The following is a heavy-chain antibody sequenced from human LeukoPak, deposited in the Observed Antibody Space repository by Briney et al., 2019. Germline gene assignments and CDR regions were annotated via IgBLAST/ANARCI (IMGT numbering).Heavy chain of an antibody. CDR3: ARQNYDSMTGPNWFDP. J-gene: IGHJ5*02. Sequence: GEXXKISFKGSGYSFTSHWIGWVRQMPGKGLEWMGIILPGDSDTRYSPSFQGQVTISVEKSISTAYLQWSSLRASDTAIYYCARQNYDSMTGPNWFDPWGQGTLVTVSS. D-gene: IGHD3-9*01. V-gene: IGHV5-51*01. CDR1: GYSFTSHW. CDR2: ILPGDSDT.